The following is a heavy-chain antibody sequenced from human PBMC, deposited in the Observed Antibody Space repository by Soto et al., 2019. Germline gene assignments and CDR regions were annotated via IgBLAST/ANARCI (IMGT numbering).Heavy chain of an antibody. V-gene: IGHV4-59*01. CDR2: TYYSGST. J-gene: IGHJ6*02. CDR1: GGPISRYY. D-gene: IGHD6-13*01. CDR3: ARDRSYSSSWYGVGAYGMDV. Sequence: SETRSLTWTVSGGPISRYYWSWIRQPPGKGLGWIGYTYYSGSTNYNPSLKSRVTISVDTSKNQFSLKLSSVTAADTAVYYCARDRSYSSSWYGVGAYGMDVWGQGTTVTVSS.